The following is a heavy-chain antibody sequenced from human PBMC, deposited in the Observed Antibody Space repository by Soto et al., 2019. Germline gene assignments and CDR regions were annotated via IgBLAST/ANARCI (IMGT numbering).Heavy chain of an antibody. J-gene: IGHJ3*01. D-gene: IGHD2-21*02. Sequence: EVQLLESGGGLVQPGGSLRLSCAASGFTFGNFGMNWVRQAPGKGLEWVSGISGGGGSTYYAGSVKGRFTISRDPSKNTIFLEMNSLRAEDTAVYYCAKGFIVVVTVIRPDDAFDVWGQGTLVTVSS. CDR2: ISGGGGST. CDR3: AKGFIVVVTVIRPDDAFDV. V-gene: IGHV3-23*01. CDR1: GFTFGNFG.